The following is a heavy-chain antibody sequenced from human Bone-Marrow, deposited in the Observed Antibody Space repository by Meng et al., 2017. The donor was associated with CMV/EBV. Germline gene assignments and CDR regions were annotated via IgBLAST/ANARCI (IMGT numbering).Heavy chain of an antibody. CDR1: GFIFNTYS. J-gene: IGHJ4*02. CDR3: AKDAHITMIVVGDY. V-gene: IGHV3-30*02. D-gene: IGHD3-22*01. Sequence: GESLKISCAASGFIFNTYSMHWVRQAPGKGLEWVAFIRYDGSNKYYADAVKGRFTISRDNSKNTLYLQMNSLRAEDTAVYYCAKDAHITMIVVGDYWGQGTLVTVSS. CDR2: IRYDGSNK.